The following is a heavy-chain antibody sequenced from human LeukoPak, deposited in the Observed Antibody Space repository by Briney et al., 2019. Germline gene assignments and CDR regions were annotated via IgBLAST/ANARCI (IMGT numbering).Heavy chain of an antibody. J-gene: IGHJ4*02. Sequence: ASVKVSFKASGYTFTSYTITWVRQAPGQGLEWMGWISAYNGDTNYAQKLQGRVTMTTDTSTSTAYMELRSLRSDDTAVYYCARSLAAENGGNYWGQGTLVTVSS. CDR1: GYTFTSYT. V-gene: IGHV1-18*01. D-gene: IGHD6-13*01. CDR2: ISAYNGDT. CDR3: ARSLAAENGGNY.